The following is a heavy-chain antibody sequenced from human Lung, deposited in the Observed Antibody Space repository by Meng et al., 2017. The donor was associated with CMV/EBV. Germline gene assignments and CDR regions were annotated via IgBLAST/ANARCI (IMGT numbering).Heavy chain of an antibody. CDR1: GGSISSYY. CDR2: IYTSGTT. D-gene: IGHD6-19*01. V-gene: IGHV4-4*07. CDR3: ARAEADTGNFDY. J-gene: IGHJ4*02. Sequence: VQLQGSGPGLGKPSETLSLTCTVSGGSISSYYWSWIRQSAGKGLEWIGRIYTSGTTIYNPSLKSRLTLSLDTSKNQFSLKLNSVTAADTAVYYCARAEADTGNFDYWGQGTLVTVSS.